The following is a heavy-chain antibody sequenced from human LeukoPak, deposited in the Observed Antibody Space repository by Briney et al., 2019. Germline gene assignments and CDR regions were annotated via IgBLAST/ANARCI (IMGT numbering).Heavy chain of an antibody. CDR3: ARLRRGY. CDR2: IYYSGST. CDR1: GGSISSSSYY. Sequence: SETLSLTCTVSGGSISSSSYYWGWIRQPPGKGLEWIGSIYYSGSTYDNPSLKSRVAISVDTSKNQFSLKLSSVTAADTAVYYCARLRRGYWGQGTLVTVSS. V-gene: IGHV4-39*01. J-gene: IGHJ4*02.